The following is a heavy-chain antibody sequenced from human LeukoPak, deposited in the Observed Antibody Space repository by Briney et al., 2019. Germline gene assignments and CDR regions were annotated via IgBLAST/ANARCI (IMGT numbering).Heavy chain of an antibody. Sequence: GASVKVSCKASGYTFTGYYMHWVRQAPGQGLEWMGGIIPIFGTANYAQKFQGRVTITADESTSTAYMELSSLRSEDTAVYYCAREGIAAAGDYWGQGTLVTVSS. CDR3: AREGIAAAGDY. CDR2: IIPIFGTA. CDR1: GYTFTGYY. V-gene: IGHV1-69*13. J-gene: IGHJ4*02. D-gene: IGHD6-13*01.